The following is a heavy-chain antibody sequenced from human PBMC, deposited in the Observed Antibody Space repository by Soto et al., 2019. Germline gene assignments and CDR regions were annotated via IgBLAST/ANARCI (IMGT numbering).Heavy chain of an antibody. D-gene: IGHD3-22*01. CDR1: GFTFSSYA. CDR3: VKDWARYYYDTYYFDY. J-gene: IGHJ4*02. Sequence: GGSLRLSCSASGFTFSSYAMHWVRQAPGKGLEYVSAISSNGGSTYYADSVKGRFTISRDNSKNTLNLQMSSLRAEDTAVYYCVKDWARYYYDTYYFDYWGQGTLVTVSS. CDR2: ISSNGGST. V-gene: IGHV3-64D*06.